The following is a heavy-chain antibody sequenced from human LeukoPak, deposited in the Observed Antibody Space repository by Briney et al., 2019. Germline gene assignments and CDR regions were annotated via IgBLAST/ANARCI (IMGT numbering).Heavy chain of an antibody. CDR3: ARDPGGTYYYGSGSYYRMSWFDP. V-gene: IGHV1-2*02. D-gene: IGHD3-10*01. CDR2: INPNSGGT. CDR1: GYTFTGCY. J-gene: IGHJ5*02. Sequence: GASVKVSCKASGYTFTGCYMHWVRQAPGQGLEWMGWINPNSGGTNYAQKFQGRVTMTRDTSISTAYMELSRLRSDDTAVYYCARDPGGTYYYGSGSYYRMSWFDPWGQGTLVTVSS.